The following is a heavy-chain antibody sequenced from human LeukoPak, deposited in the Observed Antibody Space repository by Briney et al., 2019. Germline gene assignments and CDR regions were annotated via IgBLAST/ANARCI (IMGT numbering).Heavy chain of an antibody. CDR2: ISANSTHI. D-gene: IGHD2-2*01. V-gene: IGHV3-21*01. J-gene: IGHJ4*02. CDR1: GFAFSLYS. Sequence: PGGSLRLSCATSGFAFSLYSMNWVRQAPGKGLEWVSSISANSTHIYAAVSLKGRFTISRDDAKNSLYLQLTSLRADDTAVYYCTRGYTSDYWGQGTLVAVSS. CDR3: TRGYTSDY.